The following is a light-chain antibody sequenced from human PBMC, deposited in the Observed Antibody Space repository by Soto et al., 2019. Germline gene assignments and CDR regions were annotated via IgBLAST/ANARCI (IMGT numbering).Light chain of an antibody. CDR3: QQYNNWWT. CDR1: QSINSN. V-gene: IGKV3-15*01. Sequence: VMTQSPAPLSVSPGERATLSCTASQSINSNLAWYQQRPGQAPRILIYGASTRATGIPARFSGSGSGAEFTLTISSLHSEDFAVYYCQQYNNWWTFGQGTKVDIK. J-gene: IGKJ1*01. CDR2: GAS.